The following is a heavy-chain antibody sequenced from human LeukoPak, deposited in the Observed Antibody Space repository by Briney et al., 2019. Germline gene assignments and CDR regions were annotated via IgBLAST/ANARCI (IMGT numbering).Heavy chain of an antibody. Sequence: GGSLRCSCPGSGFTISTSSRNWVRQAPGKGLEWVATIKQDGSEKYYVDSVKGRFTISRDNAKISLHLQMNSLRAEDTAVYYCTEAALTGSLTSFDYWGQGTLVTVSS. J-gene: IGHJ4*02. CDR2: IKQDGSEK. V-gene: IGHV3-7*02. CDR3: TEAALTGSLTSFDY. D-gene: IGHD3-9*01. CDR1: GFTISTSS.